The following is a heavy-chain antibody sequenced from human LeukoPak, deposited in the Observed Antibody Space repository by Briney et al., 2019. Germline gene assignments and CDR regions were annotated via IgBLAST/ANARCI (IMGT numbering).Heavy chain of an antibody. Sequence: GGSLRLSCAASGFTFSSYSMNWVRQAPGKGLEWVSSISSSSSYIYYADSVKGRFTISRDNAKNSLYLQMNSLRAEDTAVYYCARDGGTSTPFDYWGQGTLVTVSS. CDR2: ISSSSSYI. V-gene: IGHV3-21*01. CDR1: GFTFSSYS. D-gene: IGHD2-15*01. CDR3: ARDGGTSTPFDY. J-gene: IGHJ4*02.